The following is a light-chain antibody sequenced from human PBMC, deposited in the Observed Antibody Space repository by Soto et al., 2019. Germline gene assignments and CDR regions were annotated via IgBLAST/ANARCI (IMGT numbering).Light chain of an antibody. Sequence: DIQMTQSPSSLSSSVGDRVTITCRASQSISSYLNWYQQKPGKAPKLLIYAASSLQSGVPSRFSGSGSGTDFTLTISSMKNEDFATYYCQQSFSNTLTFGGGTKVDIK. J-gene: IGKJ4*01. CDR2: AAS. CDR1: QSISSY. V-gene: IGKV1-39*01. CDR3: QQSFSNTLT.